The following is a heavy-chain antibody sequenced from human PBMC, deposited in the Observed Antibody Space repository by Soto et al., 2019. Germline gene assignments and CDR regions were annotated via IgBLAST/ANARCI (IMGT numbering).Heavy chain of an antibody. V-gene: IGHV3-23*01. CDR3: AKDGNWLDVYYDV. D-gene: IGHD3-16*01. Sequence: EVQLLESGGGLVQPGGSLRLSCVGSGIEFSNYAMSWVRQAPGKGLEGVSVVSASGRSRYHAASVKGRFTISRDNSKNTLSLHMTNLRAEDTAVYYCAKDGNWLDVYYDVWGQGTPVTVSS. J-gene: IGHJ4*02. CDR2: VSASGRSR. CDR1: GIEFSNYA.